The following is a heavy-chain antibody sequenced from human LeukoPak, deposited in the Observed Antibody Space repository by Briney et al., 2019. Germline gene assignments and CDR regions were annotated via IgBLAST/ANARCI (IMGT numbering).Heavy chain of an antibody. V-gene: IGHV5-10-1*01. D-gene: IGHD3-22*01. CDR3: ASTRYGGSGYYYLFGDYFDY. CDR1: GYSFTSYW. CDR2: IDPSDSYT. J-gene: IGHJ4*02. Sequence: GESLKISCKGSGYSFTSYWISWVRPMPGKGLEWMGRIDPSDSYTNYSPSFQGHVTISADKSISTAYLQWSSLKASDTAMYYCASTRYGGSGYYYLFGDYFDYWGQGTLVTVSS.